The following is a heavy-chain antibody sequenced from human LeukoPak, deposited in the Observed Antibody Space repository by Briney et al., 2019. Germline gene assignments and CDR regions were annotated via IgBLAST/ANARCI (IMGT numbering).Heavy chain of an antibody. J-gene: IGHJ4*02. CDR3: ARGYGSGTYYFSNEYYFDY. CDR1: GGSISNYY. D-gene: IGHD3-10*01. CDR2: IYNSGIT. Sequence: SETLSLTCTVSGGSISNYYWSWIRQPPGKGLEWIGFIYNSGITNYNPSLRSRLTISVDTSKNQFSLKQSSVTAADTALYYCARGYGSGTYYFSNEYYFDYWGQGTLVTVSS. V-gene: IGHV4-59*01.